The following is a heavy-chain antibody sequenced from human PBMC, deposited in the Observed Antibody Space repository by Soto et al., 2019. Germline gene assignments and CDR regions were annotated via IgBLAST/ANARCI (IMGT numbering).Heavy chain of an antibody. D-gene: IGHD6-13*01. J-gene: IGHJ4*02. CDR3: AKGWVSQQLVPCYFDY. CDR1: GFTFDDYA. V-gene: IGHV3-9*01. CDR2: ISWNSGSI. Sequence: GGSLRLSCAASGFTFDDYAMHWVRQAPGKGLEWVSGISWNSGSIGYADSVKGRFTISRDNAKNSLYLQMNSLRAEDTALYYCAKGWVSQQLVPCYFDYWGQGTLVTVSS.